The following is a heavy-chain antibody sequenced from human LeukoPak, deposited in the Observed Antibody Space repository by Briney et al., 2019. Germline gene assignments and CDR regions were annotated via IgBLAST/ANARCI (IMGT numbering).Heavy chain of an antibody. CDR2: IRYGADTA. V-gene: IGHV3-23*01. CDR1: GFTFTDYA. D-gene: IGHD1-26*01. J-gene: IGHJ4*02. CDR3: AKEGFGNYYSAYFDY. Sequence: GGSLRLSCAASGFTFTDYAMTWVRQAPGKGLEWVSTIRYGADTAYYADSVKGRFTISRDNSKNTLYLQMNGLKAEDTAVYYCAKEGFGNYYSAYFDYWGQGTLVTVSS.